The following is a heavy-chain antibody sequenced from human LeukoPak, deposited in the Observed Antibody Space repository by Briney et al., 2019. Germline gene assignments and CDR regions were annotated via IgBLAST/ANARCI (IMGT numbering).Heavy chain of an antibody. CDR3: ARVGYDFWSGYYNYFDY. V-gene: IGHV4-34*01. CDR2: INHSGST. Sequence: PSETLSLTCAVYGGSFSGYYWSWIRQPLGKGLEWIGEINHSGSTNYNPSLKSRVTISVDTSKNQFSLKLSSVTAADTAVYYCARVGYDFWSGYYNYFDYWGQGTLVTVSS. CDR1: GGSFSGYY. D-gene: IGHD3-3*01. J-gene: IGHJ4*02.